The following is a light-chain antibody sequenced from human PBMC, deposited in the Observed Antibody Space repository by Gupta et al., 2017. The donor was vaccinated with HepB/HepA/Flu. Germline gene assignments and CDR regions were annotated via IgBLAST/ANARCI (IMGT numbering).Light chain of an antibody. V-gene: IGKV3-20*01. CDR3: QQYGTSPPWT. J-gene: IGKJ1*01. CDR2: ATS. Sequence: DIVLTQSPGTLPLSPGERATLFCRASQALSRTYLGWYQQKPGQAPRLLIYATSTRATGVPDRFSGSGSRTDFTLTISRLEPEDFAVYYCQQYGTSPPWTFGQGTKVEI. CDR1: QALSRTY.